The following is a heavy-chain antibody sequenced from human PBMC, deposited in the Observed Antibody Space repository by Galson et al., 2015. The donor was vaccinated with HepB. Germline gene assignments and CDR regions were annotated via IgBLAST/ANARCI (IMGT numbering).Heavy chain of an antibody. CDR3: TTEGRPSGYRVFDY. V-gene: IGHV3-15*07. CDR1: GFTFNNAW. CDR2: IKSKTDGGTT. J-gene: IGHJ4*02. Sequence: SLRLSCAASGFTFNNAWMNWVRQAPGKGLEWVGRIKSKTDGGTTDYAAPVKGRFTISRDDSKNTLYLQMNSLKTEDTGVYYCTTEGRPSGYRVFDYWGQGTLVTVSS. D-gene: IGHD5-18*01.